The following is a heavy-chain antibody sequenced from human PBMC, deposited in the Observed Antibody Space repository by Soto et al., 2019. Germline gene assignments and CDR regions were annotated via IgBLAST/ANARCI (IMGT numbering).Heavy chain of an antibody. D-gene: IGHD6-19*01. J-gene: IGHJ6*02. CDR3: ARDGSLYSSGWYRYYYYGMDV. CDR1: GGSISSYY. V-gene: IGHV4-59*01. CDR2: IYYSGST. Sequence: SETLSLTCTVSGGSISSYYWSWIRQPPGKGLEWIGYIYYSGSTNYNPSLKSRVTISVDTSKNQFSLKLSSVTAADTAVYYCARDGSLYSSGWYRYYYYGMDVWGQGTTVTVSS.